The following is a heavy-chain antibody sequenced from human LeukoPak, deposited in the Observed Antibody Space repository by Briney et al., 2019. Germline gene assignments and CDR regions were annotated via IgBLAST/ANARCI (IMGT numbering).Heavy chain of an antibody. Sequence: GGSLRLSCAASGFTFSSYAMHWVRQAPGKGLEWVAVISYDGSNKYYADSVKGRFTISRDNSKNTLYLQMNSLRAEDTAVYYCAKIAAAGIGVDYWGQGTLVTVSS. V-gene: IGHV3-30-3*02. CDR1: GFTFSSYA. J-gene: IGHJ4*02. CDR3: AKIAAAGIGVDY. CDR2: ISYDGSNK. D-gene: IGHD6-13*01.